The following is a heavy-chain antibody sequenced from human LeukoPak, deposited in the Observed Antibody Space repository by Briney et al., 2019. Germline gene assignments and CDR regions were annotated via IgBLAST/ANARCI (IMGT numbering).Heavy chain of an antibody. CDR2: MYDSGTT. V-gene: IGHV4-59*01. Sequence: PSETLSLTCTVSGGSISSSYWSWFRQPPGKGLEWLGNMYDSGTTNYNPSLKGRVTISVDTSKNQFSLKLTSVTAADTAVYYCASGPYDDYLNYWGQGTLVTVSS. CDR1: GGSISSSY. D-gene: IGHD5-12*01. J-gene: IGHJ4*02. CDR3: ASGPYDDYLNY.